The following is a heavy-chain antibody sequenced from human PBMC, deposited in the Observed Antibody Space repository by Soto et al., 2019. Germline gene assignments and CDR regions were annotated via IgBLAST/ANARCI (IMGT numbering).Heavy chain of an antibody. Sequence: PGGSLRLSCAASGFTFSSYSMNWVRQAPGKGLEWVSYISTGGSTIYYADSVKGRFTISRDNAKTSLFLQMNSLRAEDTAVYYCARVWLAASTPGQPHDYWGQGTLVTVSS. D-gene: IGHD6-19*01. CDR2: ISTGGSTI. J-gene: IGHJ4*01. CDR3: ARVWLAASTPGQPHDY. CDR1: GFTFSSYS. V-gene: IGHV3-48*01.